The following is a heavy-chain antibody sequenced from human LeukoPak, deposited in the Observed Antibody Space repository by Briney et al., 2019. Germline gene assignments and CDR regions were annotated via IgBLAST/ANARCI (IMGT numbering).Heavy chain of an antibody. Sequence: PSETLSLTCTVSGGSISSSSYYWGWIRQPPGKGLEWIGSICYSGSTYYNPSLKSRVTISVDTSKNQFSLKLSSVTAADTAVYYCARHLRAEYYFDYWGQGTLVTVSS. CDR3: ARHLRAEYYFDY. J-gene: IGHJ4*02. CDR1: GGSISSSSYY. V-gene: IGHV4-39*01. CDR2: ICYSGST.